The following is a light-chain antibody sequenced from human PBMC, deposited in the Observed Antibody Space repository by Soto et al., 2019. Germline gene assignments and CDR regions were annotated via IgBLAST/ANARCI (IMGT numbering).Light chain of an antibody. CDR1: QSVRNY. V-gene: IGKV3-11*01. J-gene: IGKJ4*01. CDR3: QQRSDWPLT. Sequence: DIVVTQSPATLSLSPGERATLSCRASQSVRNYLAWYQQKPGQAPRLLIYDASKRATGIPARFSGSGSGTDFTLTISSLEPEDVAVYYCQQRSDWPLTFGGGTKVEIK. CDR2: DAS.